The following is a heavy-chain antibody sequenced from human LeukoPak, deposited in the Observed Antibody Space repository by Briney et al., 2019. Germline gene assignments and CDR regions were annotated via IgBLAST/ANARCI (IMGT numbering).Heavy chain of an antibody. CDR3: ARHVGSSGWYV. Sequence: GESLKISCKASGYIFTSYWIGWVRQMPGKGLEWMGIIYPSDSDSRYSPSFQGQVTISVDKSISTAYLQWSSLKASDTAMYYRARHVGSSGWYVWGQGTLVTVSP. V-gene: IGHV5-51*01. J-gene: IGHJ4*02. D-gene: IGHD6-19*01. CDR2: IYPSDSDS. CDR1: GYIFTSYW.